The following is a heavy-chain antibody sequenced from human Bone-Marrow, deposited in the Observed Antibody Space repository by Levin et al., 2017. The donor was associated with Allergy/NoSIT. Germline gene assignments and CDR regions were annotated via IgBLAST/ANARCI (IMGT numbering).Heavy chain of an antibody. CDR1: GFIFKNYG. Sequence: RASVKVSCKTSGFIFKNYGFIWVRQAPGQGLEWMGWVSAYNGHTNYALKFHDRVTMSADTSTNTTHLELRSLRSDDTAIYYCARAAQPFTFYDREGYAYWGQGALVTVSA. CDR2: VSAYNGHT. V-gene: IGHV1-18*01. D-gene: IGHD3-22*01. CDR3: ARAAQPFTFYDREGYAY. J-gene: IGHJ4*02.